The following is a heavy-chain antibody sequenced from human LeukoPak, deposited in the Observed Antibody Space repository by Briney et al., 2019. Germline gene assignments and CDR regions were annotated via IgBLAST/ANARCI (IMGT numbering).Heavy chain of an antibody. CDR1: GFTVSSNY. J-gene: IGHJ3*02. Sequence: GGSLRLSCAASGFTVSSNYMSWVRQAPGKGLEWVSSISSSSSYIYYADSVKGRFTISRDNAKNSLYLQMNSLRAEDTAVYYCARDGGYCSSTSCYGGNAFDIWGQGTMVTVSS. D-gene: IGHD2-2*01. V-gene: IGHV3-21*01. CDR3: ARDGGYCSSTSCYGGNAFDI. CDR2: ISSSSSYI.